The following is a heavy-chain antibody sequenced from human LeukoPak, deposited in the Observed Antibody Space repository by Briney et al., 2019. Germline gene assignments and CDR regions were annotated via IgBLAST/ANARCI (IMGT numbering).Heavy chain of an antibody. CDR3: ARETSQKGAHYMDV. CDR2: IYTSGST. J-gene: IGHJ6*03. D-gene: IGHD3-16*01. CDR1: GGSISSGDHY. V-gene: IGHV4-61*02. Sequence: SETLSLTCSISGGSISSGDHYWSWIRQPAGKGLEWIGRIYTSGSTNYNPSLKSRVTISVDTSKNQFSLKLSSVTAADTAVYYCARETSQKGAHYMDVWGKGTTVTISS.